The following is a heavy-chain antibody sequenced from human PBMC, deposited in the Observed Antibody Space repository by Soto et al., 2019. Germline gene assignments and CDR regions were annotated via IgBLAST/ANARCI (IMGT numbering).Heavy chain of an antibody. CDR1: GYFISSSNW. CDR2: IYYSGST. CDR3: ARTPIGYCSGGTCSNWFDP. Sequence: SETLSLTCAVSGYFISSSNWWGWIRQPPGKGLEWIGYIYYSGSTYYNPSLKSRVTMSLDTSKNQFSLKLSSVTAADTAVYYCARTPIGYCSGGTCSNWFDPWGQGT. V-gene: IGHV4-28*01. D-gene: IGHD2-15*01. J-gene: IGHJ5*02.